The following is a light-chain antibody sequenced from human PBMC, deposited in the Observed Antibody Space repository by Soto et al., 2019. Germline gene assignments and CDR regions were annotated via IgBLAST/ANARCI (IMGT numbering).Light chain of an antibody. J-gene: IGKJ1*01. V-gene: IGKV3-20*01. CDR2: GAS. CDR1: QSVSSSY. Sequence: EIVLTQSPGTLSLSPGERATLSCRASQSVSSSYLAWYQQKPGQAPRLLIYGASSRATGIQDRFSGSGSGTDFTLTISRLEPEDFAVYYCQHYGSSLWTFGQETKVEIK. CDR3: QHYGSSLWT.